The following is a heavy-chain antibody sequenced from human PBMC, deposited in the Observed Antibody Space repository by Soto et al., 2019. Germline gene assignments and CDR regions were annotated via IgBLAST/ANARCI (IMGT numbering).Heavy chain of an antibody. CDR1: GDSVSSNIAT. Sequence: SQTLSLTCAIPGDSVSSNIATWNWIRQSPSRGLEWLGRTYFRSEWYYDYEVSVKSRITINPERAENQFSLQLNSVTPEDTAVYYCARDSGSSGWFDYWGQGTLVIVSS. CDR3: ARDSGSSGWFDY. J-gene: IGHJ4*02. CDR2: TYFRSEWYY. V-gene: IGHV6-1*01. D-gene: IGHD6-19*01.